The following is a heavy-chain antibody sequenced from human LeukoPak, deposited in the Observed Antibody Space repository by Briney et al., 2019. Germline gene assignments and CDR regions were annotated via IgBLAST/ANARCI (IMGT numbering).Heavy chain of an antibody. J-gene: IGHJ4*02. V-gene: IGHV3-33*01. CDR2: IWYDGTNK. CDR3: ARDLLRYYYDASGLDY. Sequence: GRSLRLSCAASGFAFSSFGMHWVRQAPGKGLEWVAVIWYDGTNKYYADSVKGRFTISRDNSKNTLYLQMNSLRAEDTAVYFCARDLLRYYYDASGLDYWGQGTLVTVSS. D-gene: IGHD3-22*01. CDR1: GFAFSSFG.